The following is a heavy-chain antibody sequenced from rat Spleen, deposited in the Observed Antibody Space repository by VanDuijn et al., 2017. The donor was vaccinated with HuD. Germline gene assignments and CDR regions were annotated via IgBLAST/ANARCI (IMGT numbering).Heavy chain of an antibody. CDR2: ISTGGGGT. CDR1: GFTFSNYD. V-gene: IGHV5-27*01. Sequence: EVQLVDSGGGLVQPGRSLNLSCAASGFTFSNYDMAWVRQAPTKGLEWVASISTGGGGTYYADSVEGRFTISRDNAKSTLSLQMDSLRSEDTATYYCATVGPDWEFGYWGQGVMVTVSS. D-gene: IGHD5-1*01. CDR3: ATVGPDWEFGY. J-gene: IGHJ2*01.